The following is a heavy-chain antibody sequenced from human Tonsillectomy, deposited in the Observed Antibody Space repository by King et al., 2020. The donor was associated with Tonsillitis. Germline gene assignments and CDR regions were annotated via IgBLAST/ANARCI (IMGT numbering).Heavy chain of an antibody. J-gene: IGHJ5*02. CDR3: AKDQDYYGPYP. Sequence: LQLVQSGGGVVQPGRSLRLSCAASGFTFSSYGMHWVRQAPGKGLEWVAVISYDGSNKYYADSVKGRFTISRDNSKNTLYLQMNSLRAEDTDVYYCAKDQDYYGPYPWGQGTLVTVSS. D-gene: IGHD3-10*01. CDR2: ISYDGSNK. V-gene: IGHV3-30*18. CDR1: GFTFSSYG.